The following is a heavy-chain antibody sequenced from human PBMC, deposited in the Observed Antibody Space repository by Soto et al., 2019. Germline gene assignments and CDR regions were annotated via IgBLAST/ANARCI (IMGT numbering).Heavy chain of an antibody. J-gene: IGHJ6*02. V-gene: IGHV4-30-2*01. CDR1: CGSISSGGYS. D-gene: IGHD3-3*01. CDR2: IYHSGST. CDR3: ARGGRITIFGVVRDGMDV. Sequence: PSETLSLTCAVSCGSISSGGYSWSWIRQPPGKGLEWIGYIYHSGSTYYNPSLKSRVTISVDRSKNQFSLKLSSVTAADTAVYYCARGGRITIFGVVRDGMDVWGQGTTVTVSS.